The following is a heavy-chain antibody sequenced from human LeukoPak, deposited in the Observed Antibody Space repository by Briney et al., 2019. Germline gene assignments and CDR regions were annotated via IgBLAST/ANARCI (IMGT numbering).Heavy chain of an antibody. CDR3: AKTKAFTRGFPLDL. V-gene: IGHV3-23*01. D-gene: IGHD2-2*01. J-gene: IGHJ5*02. CDR1: GFMFSDYA. Sequence: GGSLRLSCAASGFMFSDYAMSWVRQAPGKGLEWVSSISGSGGSIYDADSVKGRFTISRDNSKNTLYLQMNSLRAEDTAVYYCAKTKAFTRGFPLDLWGQGTLVTVSS. CDR2: ISGSGGSI.